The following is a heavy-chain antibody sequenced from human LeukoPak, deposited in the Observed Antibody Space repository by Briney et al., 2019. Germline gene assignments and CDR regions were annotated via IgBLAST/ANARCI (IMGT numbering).Heavy chain of an antibody. CDR2: FHHSGTT. V-gene: IGHV4-38-2*02. CDR3: ARSRNNWNHS. D-gene: IGHD1-20*01. J-gene: IGHJ4*02. Sequence: SETLSLTCTVSGDSISSDWSWVWIRQPPGKGLEWIGSFHHSGTTYYNPSLKSRVTISIDTSKNQFSLKLSSVTAVDTALYSCARSRNNWNHSWGQGTLVTVSS. CDR1: GDSISSDWS.